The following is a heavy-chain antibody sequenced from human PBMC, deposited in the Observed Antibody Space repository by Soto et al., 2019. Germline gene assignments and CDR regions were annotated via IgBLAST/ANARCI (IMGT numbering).Heavy chain of an antibody. J-gene: IGHJ5*02. D-gene: IGHD6-6*01. V-gene: IGHV3-30-3*01. CDR1: GFTFSSYA. Sequence: GGSLRLSCAASGFTFSSYAMHWVRQAPGKGLEWVAVISYDGSNKYYADSVKGRFTISRDNSKNTLYLQMNSLRAEDTAVYYCAREAGSSSGDWFDPWGQGTQVTVSS. CDR2: ISYDGSNK. CDR3: AREAGSSSGDWFDP.